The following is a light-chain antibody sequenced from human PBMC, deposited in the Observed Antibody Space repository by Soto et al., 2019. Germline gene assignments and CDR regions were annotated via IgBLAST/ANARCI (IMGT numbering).Light chain of an antibody. CDR1: QSVPKNY. CDR2: DVS. J-gene: IGKJ4*01. Sequence: EIVLTQSPGTLSLSPGEGATLSCRASQSVPKNYLGWYKHKTGQAPRLLIYDVSNSATDVPDRFSGSGSETDFTLTISGLEPEDFAVYDCQHYATSPLSFGGGTKLESK. V-gene: IGKV3-20*01. CDR3: QHYATSPLS.